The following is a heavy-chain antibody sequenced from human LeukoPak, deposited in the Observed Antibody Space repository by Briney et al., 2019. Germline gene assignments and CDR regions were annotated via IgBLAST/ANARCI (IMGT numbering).Heavy chain of an antibody. V-gene: IGHV5-51*01. D-gene: IGHD7-27*01. CDR2: IYPGDFGT. CDR3: ARANWGSRSHYFDY. CDR1: GYIFTNYW. J-gene: IGHJ4*02. Sequence: GESLKISCKGSGYIFTNYWIGWVRQMPGKGLEWMGIIYPGDFGTRYSPSFQGQVTISADNSISTAYLQWNSLKASDTAMYYCARANWGSRSHYFDYWGQGTLVTVSS.